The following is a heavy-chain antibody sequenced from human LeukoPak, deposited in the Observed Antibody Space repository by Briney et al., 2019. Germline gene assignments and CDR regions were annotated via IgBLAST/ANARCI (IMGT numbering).Heavy chain of an antibody. CDR2: IYYSGST. V-gene: IGHV4-59*01. CDR1: GGSISSYY. Sequence: SETLSLTCTVSGGSISSYYWSWIRQPPGKGLEWIGYIYYSGSTNYNPSLKSRVTISVDTSKNQFSLKLSSVTAAYTAGYYCARDGYCSSTSCRHDAFDIWGQGKMVTVFS. CDR3: ARDGYCSSTSCRHDAFDI. J-gene: IGHJ3*02. D-gene: IGHD2-2*03.